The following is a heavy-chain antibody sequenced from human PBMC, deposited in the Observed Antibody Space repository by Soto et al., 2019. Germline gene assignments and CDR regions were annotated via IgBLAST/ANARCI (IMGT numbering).Heavy chain of an antibody. D-gene: IGHD2-2*01. Sequence: GGSLRLSCAASGFTFSSYGMHWVRQAPGKGLEWVAVIWYDGSNKYYADSVKGRFTISRDNSKNTLYLQMNSLRAEDTAVYYCASAVVVPDEGYYYYGMDVWGQGTTVTVSS. J-gene: IGHJ6*02. V-gene: IGHV3-33*01. CDR2: IWYDGSNK. CDR3: ASAVVVPDEGYYYYGMDV. CDR1: GFTFSSYG.